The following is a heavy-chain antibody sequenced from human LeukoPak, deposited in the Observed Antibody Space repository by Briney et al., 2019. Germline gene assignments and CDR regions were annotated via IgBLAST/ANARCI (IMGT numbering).Heavy chain of an antibody. D-gene: IGHD5-18*01. CDR2: IYYSGST. J-gene: IGHJ4*02. CDR3: ARSSTIHGHFDY. V-gene: IGHV4-39*01. CDR1: GGSISSSTYY. Sequence: SETLSLTCTVSGGSISSSTYYWGWIRQPPGKGLEWIGSIYYSGSTYYTPSLKSRVTISVDTSKNQFSLKLSSVTAADTAVYYCARSSTIHGHFDYWGQGTLVIVSP.